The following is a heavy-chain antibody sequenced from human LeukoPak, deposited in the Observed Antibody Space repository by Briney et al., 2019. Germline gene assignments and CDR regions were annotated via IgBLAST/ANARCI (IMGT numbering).Heavy chain of an antibody. CDR2: IRSKAFGETA. Sequence: GGSLRLSCTVSGFTFGDYAINWVRQAPGKGLEWVGFIRSKAFGETAEYAASVKGRFTISRDDSKSIAHLQMNSLKTEDTAVYYCTRDRGSSTLGDYWGQGTLVTVSS. CDR3: TRDRGSSTLGDY. CDR1: GFTFGDYA. D-gene: IGHD7-27*01. J-gene: IGHJ4*02. V-gene: IGHV3-49*04.